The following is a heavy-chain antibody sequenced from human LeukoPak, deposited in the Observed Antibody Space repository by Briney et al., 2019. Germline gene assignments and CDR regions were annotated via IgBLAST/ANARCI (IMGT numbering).Heavy chain of an antibody. CDR2: INHSGST. CDR1: GGSFSGYY. D-gene: IGHD3-3*01. Sequence: PSETLSLICAVYGGSFSGYYWSWIRQPPGKGLEWIGEINHSGSTNYNPSLKSRVTISVDTSKNQFSLKLSSVTAADTAVYYCARGEKGFWSGRLYYYYGMDVWGQGTTVTVSS. V-gene: IGHV4-34*01. J-gene: IGHJ6*02. CDR3: ARGEKGFWSGRLYYYYGMDV.